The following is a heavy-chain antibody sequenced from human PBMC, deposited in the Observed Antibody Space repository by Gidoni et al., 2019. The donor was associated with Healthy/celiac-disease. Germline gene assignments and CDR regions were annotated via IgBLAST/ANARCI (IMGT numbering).Heavy chain of an antibody. CDR2: INPNSGGT. CDR1: GYTFTGYY. J-gene: IGHJ6*02. Sequence: QVQLVQSGAEVKKPGASVKVSCKASGYTFTGYYMHWVLQAPGQGLAWMGWINPNSGGTNYAQKLQGRVTMTRDTSISTAYMELSRLRSDDTAVYYCARDLGRIAVAGYYYYYGMDVWGQGTTVTVSS. D-gene: IGHD6-19*01. V-gene: IGHV1-2*02. CDR3: ARDLGRIAVAGYYYYYGMDV.